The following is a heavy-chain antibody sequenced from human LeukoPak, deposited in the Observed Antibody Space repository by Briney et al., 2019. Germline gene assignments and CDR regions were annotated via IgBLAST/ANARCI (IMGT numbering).Heavy chain of an antibody. CDR3: AKDRRSGPPDAFDM. D-gene: IGHD3-10*01. V-gene: IGHV3-23*01. Sequence: GGSLGLSCAAPGLTFSSYGMSWVRQGPGKGLEWVSAIRGSGDSTYYVDSVKGRFTISRDNSKNTVYLQMNSLGAEDTAVYYCAKDRRSGPPDAFDMWGQGTMVTVSS. J-gene: IGHJ3*02. CDR1: GLTFSSYG. CDR2: IRGSGDST.